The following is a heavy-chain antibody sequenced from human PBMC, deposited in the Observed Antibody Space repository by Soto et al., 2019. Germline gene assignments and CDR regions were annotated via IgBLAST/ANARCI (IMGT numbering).Heavy chain of an antibody. V-gene: IGHV3-23*01. D-gene: IGHD4-17*01. CDR1: GFTFSDYA. J-gene: IGHJ3*01. Sequence: VQLLESGEPGGSLRVSCVASGFTFSDYAMTWVRQAPGKGLGWVSSIRGSGVGTTYADSVRGRFTILRDNSKNTLYLQMNSLRAEDTAVYYCARDPNGDYVGAFDGWGQGTMVTVSS. CDR3: ARDPNGDYVGAFDG. CDR2: IRGSGVGT.